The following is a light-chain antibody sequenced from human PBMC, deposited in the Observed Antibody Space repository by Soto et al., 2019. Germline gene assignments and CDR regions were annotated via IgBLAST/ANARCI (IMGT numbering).Light chain of an antibody. CDR1: QSVSSCY. V-gene: IGKV3-20*01. J-gene: IGKJ4*01. Sequence: IVLTQSPGTLSLSTGERATLSCMASQSVSSCYLAWYQQKPGQAPRLLIYGASSRATGIPDRFSGSGSGTDFTLTISRLEPEDFAVYYCQQYGSSPPVTFGGGTKVEIK. CDR2: GAS. CDR3: QQYGSSPPVT.